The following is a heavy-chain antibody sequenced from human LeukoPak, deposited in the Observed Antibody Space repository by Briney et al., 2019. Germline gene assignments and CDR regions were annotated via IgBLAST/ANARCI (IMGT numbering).Heavy chain of an antibody. CDR1: GFTFSSSW. Sequence: GGSLRLSCAASGFTFSSSWMHWVRQAPGKGLVWVSRINSDGSTTNYADSVKGRFIISRDNAKNTLYLQMNSLRAEDTAVYYCTRPESSSSLACDHWGQGTLVTVSS. J-gene: IGHJ4*02. V-gene: IGHV3-74*01. CDR2: INSDGSTT. CDR3: TRPESSSSLACDH. D-gene: IGHD2-2*01.